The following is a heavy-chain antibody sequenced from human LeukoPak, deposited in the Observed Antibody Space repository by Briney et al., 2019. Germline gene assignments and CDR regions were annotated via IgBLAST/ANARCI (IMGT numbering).Heavy chain of an antibody. CDR2: ISAYNGNT. D-gene: IGHD2-2*01. J-gene: IGHJ4*02. V-gene: IGHV1-18*04. Sequence: GASVKVSCKASGYTFTSYGISWVRQAPGQGLEWMGWISAYNGNTNYAQKLQGRVTMTTDTPTSTAYMELRSLRSDDTAVYYCARARSRWGDCSSTSCYSHSDYWGQGTLVTVSS. CDR1: GYTFTSYG. CDR3: ARARSRWGDCSSTSCYSHSDY.